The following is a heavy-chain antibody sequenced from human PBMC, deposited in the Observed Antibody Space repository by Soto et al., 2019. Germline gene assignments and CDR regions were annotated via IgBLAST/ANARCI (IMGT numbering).Heavy chain of an antibody. CDR3: AIGMDAWYTNGWYHYFDS. D-gene: IGHD6-19*01. V-gene: IGHV3-33*01. Sequence: QVQLVESGGGVVQPGRSLRLSCAASGFSFSSHSMHWVRQAPGKGLEWVAIIWHDGSYKYYADSVKGRFTISKDNSKNTLYLQMDSLRPEATAVYYCAIGMDAWYTNGWYHYFDSWGLGTLVAVS. J-gene: IGHJ4*02. CDR2: IWHDGSYK. CDR1: GFSFSSHS.